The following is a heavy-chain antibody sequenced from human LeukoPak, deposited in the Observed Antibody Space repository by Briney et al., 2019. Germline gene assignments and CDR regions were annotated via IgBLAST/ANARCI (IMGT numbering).Heavy chain of an antibody. Sequence: SVKVSCEASGGTFSSYAISWVRQAPGQGLEWMGRIIPIFGIANYAQKFQGRVTITADKSTSTAYMELSSLRSEDTAVYYCAKGYCSSTSCYADGMDVWGQGTTVTASS. J-gene: IGHJ6*02. V-gene: IGHV1-69*04. CDR3: AKGYCSSTSCYADGMDV. CDR1: GGTFSSYA. CDR2: IIPIFGIA. D-gene: IGHD2-2*01.